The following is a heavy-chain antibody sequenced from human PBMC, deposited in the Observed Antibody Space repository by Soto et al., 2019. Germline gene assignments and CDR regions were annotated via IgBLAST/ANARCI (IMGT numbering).Heavy chain of an antibody. D-gene: IGHD3-9*01. CDR3: ARAGVRYFDWLSPPYYGMDV. CDR2: MNPNSGNT. J-gene: IGHJ6*02. V-gene: IGHV1-8*01. Sequence: ASVKVSCKASGYTFTSYDINWVRQATGQGLEWMGWMNPNSGNTGYAQKFQGRATMTRNTSISTAYMELSSLRSEDTAVYYCARAGVRYFDWLSPPYYGMDVWGQGTTVTVSS. CDR1: GYTFTSYD.